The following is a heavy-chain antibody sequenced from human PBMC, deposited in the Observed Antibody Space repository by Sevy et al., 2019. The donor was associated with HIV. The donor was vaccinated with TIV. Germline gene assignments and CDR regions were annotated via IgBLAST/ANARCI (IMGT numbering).Heavy chain of an antibody. CDR3: ARDRNNYDSTGYPKGVDV. D-gene: IGHD3-22*01. CDR2: ISAYNDNT. J-gene: IGHJ6*02. Sequence: ASVKVSCKASGYTLTKYGISWVRQAPGQGLEWMGWISAYNDNTNYAQRLQGRVTMTTDTSTNTAYMELRSLRSDDTAVYYCARDRNNYDSTGYPKGVDVWGQGPTVTVSS. CDR1: GYTLTKYG. V-gene: IGHV1-18*01.